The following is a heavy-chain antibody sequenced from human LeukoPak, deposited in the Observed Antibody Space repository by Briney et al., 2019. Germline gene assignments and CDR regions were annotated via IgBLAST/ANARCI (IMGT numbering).Heavy chain of an antibody. D-gene: IGHD1-14*01. J-gene: IGHJ6*03. CDR2: IYYSDST. Sequence: SETLSLTCTVSGGYISSYFWSWIRQPPGKGLECIAYIYYSDSTNYKPSLKSRVTVSVDTSKNQFSLKLSSVTAADTAVYYCARFPGGAEYRHYYYMDVWGTGTTVTVSS. CDR1: GGYISSYF. CDR3: ARFPGGAEYRHYYYMDV. V-gene: IGHV4-59*01.